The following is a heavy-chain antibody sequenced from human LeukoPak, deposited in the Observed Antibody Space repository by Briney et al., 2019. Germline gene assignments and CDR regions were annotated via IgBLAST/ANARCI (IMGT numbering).Heavy chain of an antibody. CDR3: ARVHSTGEYYYYYMDV. CDR2: IYSGGST. V-gene: IGHV3-53*01. J-gene: IGHJ6*03. D-gene: IGHD2-21*01. CDR1: GFTVSSNY. Sequence: PGGSLRLSCAASGFTVSSNYMSWVRQAPGKGLEWVSVIYSGGSTYYADSVKGRFTISRDNSKNTLYLQMNSLRAEDTAVYYCARVHSTGEYYYYYMDVWGKGTTVTVSS.